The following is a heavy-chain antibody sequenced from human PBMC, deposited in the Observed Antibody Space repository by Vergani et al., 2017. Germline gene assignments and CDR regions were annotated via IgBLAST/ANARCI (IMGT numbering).Heavy chain of an antibody. CDR2: ISGSGGST. Sequence: EVQLLESGGGLVQPGGSLRLSCAASGFTFSSYAMSWVRQAPGKGLEWVSAISGSGGSTYYADSVKGRFTISRDNAKNSLYLQMNSLRAEDTALYYCARDSPFRWRSSWYFDYWGQGTLVTVSS. CDR1: GFTFSSYA. V-gene: IGHV3-23*01. D-gene: IGHD6-13*01. J-gene: IGHJ4*02. CDR3: ARDSPFRWRSSWYFDY.